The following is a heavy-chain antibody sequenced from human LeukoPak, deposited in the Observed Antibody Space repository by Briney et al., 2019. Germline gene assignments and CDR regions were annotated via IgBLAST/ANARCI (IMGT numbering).Heavy chain of an antibody. CDR2: ISGSGGST. V-gene: IGHV3-23*01. D-gene: IGHD3-10*01. J-gene: IGHJ4*02. CDR3: AKTVSGSGSYSNFDY. Sequence: GGSLRLSCAASGFTFSSYAMSWVRQAPGKGLEWVSAISGSGGSTYYADSVKGRFTISRDNSKNTLYLQMNSLRAEDTAVYYCAKTVSGSGSYSNFDYWGQGTLATVSS. CDR1: GFTFSSYA.